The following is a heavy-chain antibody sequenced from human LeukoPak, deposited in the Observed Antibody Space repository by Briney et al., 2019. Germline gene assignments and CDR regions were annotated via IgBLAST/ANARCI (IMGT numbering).Heavy chain of an antibody. Sequence: PGASLRLSCAASGFTFSSYAMSWVRQAPGKGLEWVSGLSGSGDSTYYADSVKGRFTISRDNSKNTLYLQMNSLRAEDTAVYYCAKQGGYDFGWFDPWGQGTLVTASS. D-gene: IGHD5-12*01. V-gene: IGHV3-23*01. CDR1: GFTFSSYA. J-gene: IGHJ5*02. CDR2: LSGSGDST. CDR3: AKQGGYDFGWFDP.